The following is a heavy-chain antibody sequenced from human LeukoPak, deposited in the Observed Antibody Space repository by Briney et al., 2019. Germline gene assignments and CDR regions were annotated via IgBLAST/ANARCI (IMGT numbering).Heavy chain of an antibody. V-gene: IGHV1-46*01. Sequence: ASVKVSCKASGYTFTSYYMHWVRQAPGQGLEWMGIINPSGGSTSYAQKFQGRVTMTTDTSTSTAYMELRSLKSDDTAVYYCARGPGGRRGYYPLEDYYYYYMDVWGKGTTVTVSS. CDR1: GYTFTSYY. CDR3: ARGPGGRRGYYPLEDYYYYYMDV. D-gene: IGHD3-22*01. J-gene: IGHJ6*03. CDR2: INPSGGST.